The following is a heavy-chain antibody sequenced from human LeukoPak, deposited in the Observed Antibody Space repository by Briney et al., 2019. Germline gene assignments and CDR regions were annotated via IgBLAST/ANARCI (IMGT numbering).Heavy chain of an antibody. CDR3: ARLVVVPAAAES. Sequence: GESLKISCKGSEYSFTSYWIGWVRQMPGKGLEWIGIIYPGDSDARYSPSFQGQATISADKSISTAYLQWSSLKASNTAMYYCARLVVVPAAAESWGQGTMVTVSS. J-gene: IGHJ3*01. CDR1: EYSFTSYW. D-gene: IGHD2-2*01. V-gene: IGHV5-51*01. CDR2: IYPGDSDA.